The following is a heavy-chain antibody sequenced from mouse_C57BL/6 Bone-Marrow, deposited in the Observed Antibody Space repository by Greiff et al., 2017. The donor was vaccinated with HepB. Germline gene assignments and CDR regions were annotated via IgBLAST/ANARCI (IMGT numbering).Heavy chain of an antibody. CDR1: GFTFSDYG. CDR2: ISNLAYSI. Sequence: EVQGVESGGGLVQPGGSLKLSCAASGFTFSDYGMAWVRQAPRKGPEWVAFISNLAYSIYYADTVTGRFTISRENAKNTLYLEMSSLRSEDTAMYYCARHPFYGSKDWYFDVWGTGTTVTVSS. J-gene: IGHJ1*03. V-gene: IGHV5-15*01. D-gene: IGHD1-1*01. CDR3: ARHPFYGSKDWYFDV.